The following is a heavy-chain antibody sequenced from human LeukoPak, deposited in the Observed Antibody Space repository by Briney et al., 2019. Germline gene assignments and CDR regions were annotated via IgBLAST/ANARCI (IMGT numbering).Heavy chain of an antibody. Sequence: PGGSLRLSCAASGFTFSSYEMNWVRQAPGKGLEWVPYISSRGNTVYYADSVKGRFAVSRDNAENSLYLQMYSLRADDTAVYYCARESEFGGYEPLDLWGQGTLVTVSS. CDR2: ISSRGNTV. CDR3: ARESEFGGYEPLDL. CDR1: GFTFSSYE. J-gene: IGHJ5*02. V-gene: IGHV3-48*03. D-gene: IGHD5-12*01.